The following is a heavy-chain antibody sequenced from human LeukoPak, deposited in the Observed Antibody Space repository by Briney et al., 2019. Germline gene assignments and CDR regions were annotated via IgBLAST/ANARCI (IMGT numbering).Heavy chain of an antibody. CDR3: ARELSGYGASDY. Sequence: PSGTLSLTCSVSGGSISSGDHYWSWIRQHPGKGLEWIGYIYYSGSTYYNPSLKSRVTISVDTSKNQFSLKLSSVTAADTAVYYCARELSGYGASDYWGQGTLVTVSS. CDR1: GGSISSGDHY. D-gene: IGHD3-22*01. CDR2: IYYSGST. J-gene: IGHJ4*02. V-gene: IGHV4-31*03.